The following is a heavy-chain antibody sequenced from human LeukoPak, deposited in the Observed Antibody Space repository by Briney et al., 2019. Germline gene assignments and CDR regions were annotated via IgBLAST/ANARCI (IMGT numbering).Heavy chain of an antibody. CDR1: GFTFSSYA. CDR2: ISGSGGST. Sequence: PGASLRLSCAASGFTFSSYAMSWVRQAPGKGLEWVSAISGSGGSTYYAESVKGRFTISRDNSKNTLYLQMNSLRAEDTAVYYCAAMWELPSSFDYWGQGTLVTVSS. J-gene: IGHJ4*02. CDR3: AAMWELPSSFDY. D-gene: IGHD1-26*01. V-gene: IGHV3-23*01.